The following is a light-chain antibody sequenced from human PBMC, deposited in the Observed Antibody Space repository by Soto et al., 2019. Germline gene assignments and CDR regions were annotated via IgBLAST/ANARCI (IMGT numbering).Light chain of an antibody. CDR2: AAS. CDR3: QQTDSFPIT. J-gene: IGKJ5*01. CDR1: QDISNY. V-gene: IGKV1-12*01. Sequence: DIQMTQSPSSVSSSVGDRFTITCRASQDISNYLAWYQQKAGKAPKVLIYAASTLQSGVPSRFSGSGFGTHFTLTISSLQTEDFATYYCQQTDSFPITFGQGTRLEI.